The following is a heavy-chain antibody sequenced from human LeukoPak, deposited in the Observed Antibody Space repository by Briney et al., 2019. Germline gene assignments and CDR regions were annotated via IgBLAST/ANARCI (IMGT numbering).Heavy chain of an antibody. CDR1: GFTFSTYA. CDR2: ISSDGNKN. V-gene: IGHV3-30*18. J-gene: IGHJ4*02. Sequence: GGSLRLSCVASGFTFSTYAMHWVRQAPGKGLEWVAFISSDGNKNYYEDSVKGRFTISRDNSKNTLFLQMSSLRPEDTAMYYCAKHDGPIVVVTAKLDYWGLGTLSPSPQ. CDR3: AKHDGPIVVVTAKLDY. D-gene: IGHD2-21*02.